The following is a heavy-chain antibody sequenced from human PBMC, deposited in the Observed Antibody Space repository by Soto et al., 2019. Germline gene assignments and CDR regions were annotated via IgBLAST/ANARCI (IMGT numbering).Heavy chain of an antibody. Sequence: QVQLQESGPGLVKPSETLSLTCTVSGGSISSYNWSWIRQPPGKGLEWIGYIYYSGSTNYNPSLKSRVTISVDTSKNQFSLKLSSVTAADTAVYYCARDSPEYSINGGYYYYGMDVWGQGTTVTVSS. D-gene: IGHD6-6*01. CDR2: IYYSGST. J-gene: IGHJ6*02. V-gene: IGHV4-59*01. CDR3: ARDSPEYSINGGYYYYGMDV. CDR1: GGSISSYN.